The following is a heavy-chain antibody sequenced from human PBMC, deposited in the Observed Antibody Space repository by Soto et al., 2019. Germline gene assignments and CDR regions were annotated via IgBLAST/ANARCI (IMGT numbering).Heavy chain of an antibody. V-gene: IGHV4-34*01. CDR2: INHSGST. Sequence: SETLSLTCAVYGGSFSGYYWSWIRQPPGKGLEWIGEINHSGSTNYNPSLKSRVTISVDTSKNQFSLKLSSVTAADTAVYYCARGQRITIFRGYYYYMDVWGKGTTVTVS. D-gene: IGHD3-9*01. J-gene: IGHJ6*03. CDR3: ARGQRITIFRGYYYYMDV. CDR1: GGSFSGYY.